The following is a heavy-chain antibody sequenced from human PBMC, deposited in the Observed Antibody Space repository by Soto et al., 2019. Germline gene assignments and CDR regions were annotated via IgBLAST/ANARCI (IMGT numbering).Heavy chain of an antibody. J-gene: IGHJ5*02. CDR1: GGSISSGDYS. Sequence: PSETLSLTCAVSGGSISSGDYSWSWIRQPPGKGLKWIGYIYHSGSTYYNPSLKSRVTISVDRSKNQFSLKLTSVTAADTAVYYCARARGCSGYDSYANWFDPWGQGTLVTVSS. CDR3: ARARGCSGYDSYANWFDP. D-gene: IGHD5-12*01. CDR2: IYHSGST. V-gene: IGHV4-30-2*01.